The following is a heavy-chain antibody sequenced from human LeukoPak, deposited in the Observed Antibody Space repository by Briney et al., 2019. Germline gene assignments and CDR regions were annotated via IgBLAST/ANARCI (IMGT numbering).Heavy chain of an antibody. D-gene: IGHD5-12*01. CDR3: ANVDIVATGEYYFDY. V-gene: IGHV4-39*01. J-gene: IGHJ4*02. CDR2: IYYSGST. Sequence: SETLSLTCTVSGGSISSSSYYWGWIRQPPGKGLEWIGSIYYSGSTYYNPSLKSRVTISVDTSKNQFSLKLSSVTAADTAVYYCANVDIVATGEYYFDYWGQGTLVTVSS. CDR1: GGSISSSSYY.